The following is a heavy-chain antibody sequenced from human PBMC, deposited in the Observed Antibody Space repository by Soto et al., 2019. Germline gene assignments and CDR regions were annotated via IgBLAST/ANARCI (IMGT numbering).Heavy chain of an antibody. CDR2: ISYDGSNK. CDR3: AREQYQTSYFYYYYYGMDV. J-gene: IGHJ6*02. D-gene: IGHD2-2*01. CDR1: GFTFSSYA. V-gene: IGHV3-30-3*01. Sequence: QVQLVESGGGVVQPGRSLRLSCAASGFTFSSYAMHWVRQAPGKGLEWVAVISYDGSNKYYADSVNGRFTISRDNSKNTLYLQMNSLRAEDTAVYYCAREQYQTSYFYYYYYGMDVWGQGTTVTVSS.